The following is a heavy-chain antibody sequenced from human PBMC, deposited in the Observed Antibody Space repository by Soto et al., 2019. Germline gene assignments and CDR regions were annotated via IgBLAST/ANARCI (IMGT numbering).Heavy chain of an antibody. D-gene: IGHD4-17*01. CDR2: ISSSGAIP. CDR3: AKVNAVVGDGDHDY. CDR1: GFTFNNYA. J-gene: IGHJ4*02. Sequence: VQLLESGGGLVQPGGSLRLSCAASGFTFNNYAMSWVRQAPGKGLEGVAVISSSGAIPYYADCVKGRFTISREQSKKTVSLQMDSMRAGDTAVYDCAKVNAVVGDGDHDYWGQGTLVSVSS. V-gene: IGHV3-23*01.